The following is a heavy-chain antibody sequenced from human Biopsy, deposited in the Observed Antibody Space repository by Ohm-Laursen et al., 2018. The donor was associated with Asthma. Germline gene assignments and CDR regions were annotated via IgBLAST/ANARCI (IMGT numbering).Heavy chain of an antibody. D-gene: IGHD3-16*01. V-gene: IGHV1-2*06. CDR1: GYIFTDYY. CDR3: ARIKIRIGAGTDRYFDL. J-gene: IGHJ2*01. Sequence: SVKVSCKASGYIFTDYYVHWVRQAPGQGLEWMGRIDPNSGGTNYAQKFLGRVTMTRDTSVNTAFMVLSRLRSDDTAVYYCARIKIRIGAGTDRYFDLWGRGTLVTVSS. CDR2: IDPNSGGT.